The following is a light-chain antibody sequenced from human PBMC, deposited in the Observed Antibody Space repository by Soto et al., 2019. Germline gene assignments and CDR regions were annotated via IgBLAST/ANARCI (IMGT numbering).Light chain of an antibody. CDR3: QQSYSTPIT. CDR1: QSVSSY. J-gene: IGKJ5*01. Sequence: EIVLTQSPATLSLSPGERSTLSCRASQSVSSYLAWYQQKPGQAPRLLIYDASSRATGIPDRFSGSGSGTDFTLTISRLEPEDFATYYCQQSYSTPITFGQGTRLEIK. CDR2: DAS. V-gene: IGKV3-11*01.